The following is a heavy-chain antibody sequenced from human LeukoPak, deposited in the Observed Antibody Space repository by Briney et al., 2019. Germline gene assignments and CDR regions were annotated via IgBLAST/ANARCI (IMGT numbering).Heavy chain of an antibody. J-gene: IGHJ4*02. V-gene: IGHV3-21*01. CDR1: GFTFGSYS. CDR3: AKLTTWNTHYPIDY. Sequence: PGGSLRLSCAASGFTFGSYSMNWVRQAPGKGLEWVSSIRGNGENINYPDSVKGRFTISRDNARYSLYLHMTSLRGEDTAVYYCAKLTTWNTHYPIDYWGQGTLVTVSS. D-gene: IGHD4-17*01. CDR2: IRGNGENI.